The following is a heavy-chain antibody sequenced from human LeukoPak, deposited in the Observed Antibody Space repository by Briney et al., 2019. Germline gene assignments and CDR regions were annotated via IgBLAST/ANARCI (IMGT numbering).Heavy chain of an antibody. CDR3: ARVLELGMADYFDY. CDR1: GFTFSSYA. J-gene: IGHJ4*02. CDR2: ISYDGSNK. V-gene: IGHV3-30-3*01. D-gene: IGHD3-10*01. Sequence: GGSLRLSCAASGFTFSSYAMHWVRQAPGKGLEWVAVISYDGSNKYYADSVKGRLTISRDNSKNTLYLQMNSLRAEDTAVYYCARVLELGMADYFDYWGQGTLVTVSS.